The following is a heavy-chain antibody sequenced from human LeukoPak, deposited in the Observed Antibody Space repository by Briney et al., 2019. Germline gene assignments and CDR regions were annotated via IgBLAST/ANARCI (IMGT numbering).Heavy chain of an antibody. CDR2: ISGSVVST. D-gene: IGHD2-2*01. Sequence: GGSLRLSCAASGLTLTNYVMTWVRQAPGKGLQWVSTISGSVVSTYYADSVKGRFTISRDNSGSTLYLQMNSLRAEDTAVYYCAKAPPGYPHFMDVWGKGTTVTVSS. CDR1: GLTLTNYV. CDR3: AKAPPGYPHFMDV. J-gene: IGHJ6*03. V-gene: IGHV3-23*01.